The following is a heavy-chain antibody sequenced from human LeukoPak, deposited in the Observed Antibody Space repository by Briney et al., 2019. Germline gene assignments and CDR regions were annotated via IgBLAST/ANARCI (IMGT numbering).Heavy chain of an antibody. D-gene: IGHD3-10*01. J-gene: IGHJ4*02. CDR3: SARYGPGPV. CDR2: IHPNGRDT. V-gene: IGHV1-2*02. CDR1: GYSFSDHH. Sequence: GASVKASCKTSGYSFSDHHIHWVRQAPGQGLEWMGSIHPNGRDTEYAQKFQGRMTMTMDTSLSTGYMELNRLTSDDTAVYYCSARYGPGPVWGQGTLVTASS.